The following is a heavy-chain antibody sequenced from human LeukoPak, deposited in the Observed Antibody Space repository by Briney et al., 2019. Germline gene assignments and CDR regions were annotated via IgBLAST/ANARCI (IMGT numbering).Heavy chain of an antibody. D-gene: IGHD2-21*02. Sequence: GGSLRLSCAASGFTFSSYAIHWVRQAPGKGLDWVAVISYDGSNKYYADSVKGRFTISRDNSKNTLYLQMNSLRAEDTAVYYCAREGDLSAFDYWGQGTLVTVSS. CDR2: ISYDGSNK. J-gene: IGHJ4*02. V-gene: IGHV3-30-3*01. CDR3: AREGDLSAFDY. CDR1: GFTFSSYA.